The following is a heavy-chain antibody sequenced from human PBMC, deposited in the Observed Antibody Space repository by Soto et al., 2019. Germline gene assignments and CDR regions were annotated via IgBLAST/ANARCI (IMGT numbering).Heavy chain of an antibody. V-gene: IGHV4-59*01. D-gene: IGHD2-2*01. Sequence: SETQSRTCTVSGGSISSYYWNWIRQPPGKGLEWIGYIHYTGITNYNPSLKSRATILVDTSKNQFSLRLSSVTAADTAVYYCARGTSWCSSTNCYEIDPWGQGTLVTVSS. CDR1: GGSISSYY. CDR3: ARGTSWCSSTNCYEIDP. J-gene: IGHJ5*02. CDR2: IHYTGIT.